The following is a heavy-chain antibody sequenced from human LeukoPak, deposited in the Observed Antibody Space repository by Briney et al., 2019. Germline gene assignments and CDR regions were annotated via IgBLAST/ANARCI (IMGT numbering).Heavy chain of an antibody. D-gene: IGHD1-26*01. CDR2: IYYGETT. CDR3: VRHYVLHIVGPSY. J-gene: IGHJ4*02. CDR1: GASISSSNFY. Sequence: SETLSLTCTVSGASISSSNFYWDWIRQSPGKGLEWIGNIYYGETTSYNPSFKSRVTMSVDTSKNQFSLKVNSVTAADTAMYFCVRHYVLHIVGPSYWGQGILVTVSS. V-gene: IGHV4-39*01.